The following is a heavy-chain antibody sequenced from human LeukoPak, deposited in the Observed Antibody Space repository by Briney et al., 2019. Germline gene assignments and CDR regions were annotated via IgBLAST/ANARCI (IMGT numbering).Heavy chain of an antibody. D-gene: IGHD3-10*01. V-gene: IGHV4-31*03. J-gene: IGHJ5*02. CDR2: IYYSGST. Sequence: SQTLSLTCTVSGGSISSGGYSWSWIRQHPGKGLEWIGYIYYSGSTYYNPSLKSRVTISVDTSKNQFSLKLSSVTAADTAVYYCARGSYGSGSYYAWGQGTLVTVSS. CDR3: ARGSYGSGSYYA. CDR1: GGSISSGGYS.